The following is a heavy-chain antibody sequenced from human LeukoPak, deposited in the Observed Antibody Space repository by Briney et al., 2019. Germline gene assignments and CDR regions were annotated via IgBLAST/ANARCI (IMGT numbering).Heavy chain of an antibody. Sequence: ASVKVSCKASGGTFSSYAISWVRQAPGQGLEWMGGIIPIFGTANYAQKFQGRVTITADKSTSTAYMELSSLRSEDTAVYYCAREHSHDYGDYSSTTFDIWGQGTMVTVSS. CDR3: AREHSHDYGDYSSTTFDI. J-gene: IGHJ3*02. V-gene: IGHV1-69*06. D-gene: IGHD4-17*01. CDR1: GGTFSSYA. CDR2: IIPIFGTA.